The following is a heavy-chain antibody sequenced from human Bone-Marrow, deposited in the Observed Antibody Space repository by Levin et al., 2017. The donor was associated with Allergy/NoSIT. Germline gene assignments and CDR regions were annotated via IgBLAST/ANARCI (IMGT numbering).Heavy chain of an antibody. Sequence: GESLKISCAASGFTFNIYGMHWVRQAPGKGLEWVAVVWYDGNSKFYADSVRGRFIISRDNSNSTLYLEMNSLRPEDTALYYCAKDSKRHGADTSMEYWGQGTLVTVSS. D-gene: IGHD5-18*01. CDR1: GFTFNIYG. CDR3: AKDSKRHGADTSMEY. V-gene: IGHV3-33*06. CDR2: VWYDGNSK. J-gene: IGHJ4*02.